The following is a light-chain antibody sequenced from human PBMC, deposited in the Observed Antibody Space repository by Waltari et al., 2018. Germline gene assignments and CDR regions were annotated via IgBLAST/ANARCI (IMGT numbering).Light chain of an antibody. J-gene: IGKJ5*01. CDR2: AAS. CDR3: QQSDTSSVT. Sequence: RARQCIRTPDLAGNQQKPGQAPSLLIYAASSRATGIPDRFSGSGSGTDFTLTINRLEPEDFAVYYCQQSDTSSVTFGQGTRLEIK. V-gene: IGKV3-20*01. CDR1: QCIRTPD.